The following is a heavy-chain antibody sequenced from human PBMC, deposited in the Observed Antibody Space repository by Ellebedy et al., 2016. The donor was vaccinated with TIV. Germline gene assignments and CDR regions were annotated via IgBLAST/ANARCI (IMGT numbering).Heavy chain of an antibody. J-gene: IGHJ4*02. D-gene: IGHD1-14*01. CDR3: AKGDGNPSFDY. CDR2: IGGTGST. V-gene: IGHV3-23*01. CDR1: GFTFSSYT. Sequence: PGGSLRLSCAASGFTFSSYTMRWVRQAPGKGLEWFSSIGGTGSTFYVDSVKGRVAISRDNTKNTLFLQMNSLRAEVTAVYYCAKGDGNPSFDYWGQGTLVTVSS.